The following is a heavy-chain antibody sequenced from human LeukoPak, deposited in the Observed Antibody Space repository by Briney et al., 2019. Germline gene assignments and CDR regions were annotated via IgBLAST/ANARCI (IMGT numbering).Heavy chain of an antibody. CDR3: ATPHGGYDSFWLWDY. CDR1: VYTFTSHF. V-gene: IGHV1-46*01. J-gene: IGHJ4*02. CDR2: INPRGGST. D-gene: IGHD5-12*01. Sequence: ASVKVSCKASVYTFTSHFMHWVRQAPGQGLEWMGIINPRGGSTSYTQKFQGRVTMTRDTSTSTVYMELSSLRSEDTAVYYCATPHGGYDSFWLWDYWGQGTLVTVSS.